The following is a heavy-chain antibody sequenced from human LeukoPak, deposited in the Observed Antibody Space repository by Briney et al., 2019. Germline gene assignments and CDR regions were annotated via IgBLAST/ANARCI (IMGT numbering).Heavy chain of an antibody. V-gene: IGHV4-59*01. J-gene: IGHJ5*02. CDR3: AREDDYSNYNWFDP. Sequence: SETLSLTCTVSGGSISSYYWSWIRQPPRKGLEWIGYIYYSGSTNYNPSLKSRVTISVDTSKNQFSLKLSSVTAADTAVYYCAREDDYSNYNWFDPWGQGTLVTVSS. D-gene: IGHD4-11*01. CDR1: GGSISSYY. CDR2: IYYSGST.